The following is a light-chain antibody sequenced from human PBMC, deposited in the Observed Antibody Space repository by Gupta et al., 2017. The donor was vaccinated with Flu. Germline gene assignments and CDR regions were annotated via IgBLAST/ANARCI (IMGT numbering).Light chain of an antibody. CDR3: SSYAGSNNLP. J-gene: IGLJ3*02. CDR2: EVS. CDR1: SSDVGGYNY. V-gene: IGLV2-8*01. Sequence: QSALTQPPSASGSPGQSVTISCTGTSSDVGGYNYVSWYQQHPGKAPKLMIYEVSKRPSGVPDRFSGSKSGNTASLTVSGLQAEDEADYYGSSYAGSNNLPFGGGTKLTVL.